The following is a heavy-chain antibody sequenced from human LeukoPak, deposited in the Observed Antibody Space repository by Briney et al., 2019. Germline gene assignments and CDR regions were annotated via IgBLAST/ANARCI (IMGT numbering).Heavy chain of an antibody. CDR1: GFTFSRLG. V-gene: IGHV3-33*06. J-gene: IGHJ4*02. CDR3: AKGWRGTADY. D-gene: IGHD1-26*01. Sequence: GTSLRLSCAASGFTFSRLGMQWVRQAPGKGLEWVAVIWYDGSNKYYADSVKGRFTISRDNSKNTLYLQMNSLRAEDTAVYYCAKGWRGTADYWGQGTLVTVSS. CDR2: IWYDGSNK.